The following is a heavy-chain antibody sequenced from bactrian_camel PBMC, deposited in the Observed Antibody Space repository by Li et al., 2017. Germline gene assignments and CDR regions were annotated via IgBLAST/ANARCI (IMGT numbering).Heavy chain of an antibody. D-gene: IGHD3*01. J-gene: IGHJ6*01. V-gene: IGHV3S53*01. CDR1: QYRNCRRD. Sequence: HVQLVESGGGSVEAGGSLRLSCTEVQYRNCRRDISWYRQAPGRERKFVSSIDSGGRTNYADSVKGRFTISKDNAEITLYLEMNGLKAEDTAMYYCAARYGCTEPAKDPRFFGRWGPGTQVTVSS. CDR2: IDSGGRT. CDR3: AARYGCTEPAKDPRFFGR.